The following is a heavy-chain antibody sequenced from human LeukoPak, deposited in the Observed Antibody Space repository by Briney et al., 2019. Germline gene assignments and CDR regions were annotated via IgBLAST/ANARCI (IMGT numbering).Heavy chain of an antibody. CDR1: GFTFSSYW. D-gene: IGHD3-10*01. J-gene: IGHJ3*02. CDR2: ISSSSSYT. CDR3: ARRLVRGVISRAFDI. Sequence: GGSLRLSCAASGFTFSSYWMSWVRQAPGKGLEWVSYISSSSSYTNYADSVKGRFTISRDNAKNSLYLQMNSLRAEDTAVYYCARRLVRGVISRAFDIWGQGTMVTVSS. V-gene: IGHV3-21*05.